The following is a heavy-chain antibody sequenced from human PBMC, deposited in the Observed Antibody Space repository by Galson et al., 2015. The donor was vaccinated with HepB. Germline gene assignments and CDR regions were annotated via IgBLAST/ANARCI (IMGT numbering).Heavy chain of an antibody. D-gene: IGHD1-7*01. V-gene: IGHV4-39*01. CDR3: ARGVDNWNFGYYMDV. J-gene: IGHJ6*03. CDR2: IYYTGRT. Sequence: ETLSLTCTVSGDSISSRSYYWGWIRQPPGKGLEWIGSIYYTGRTYYNPSLKSRGAISVDTSKNQFSQTLLSVTAADTAVYYCARGVDNWNFGYYMDVWGKGTTVTVSS. CDR1: GDSISSRSYY.